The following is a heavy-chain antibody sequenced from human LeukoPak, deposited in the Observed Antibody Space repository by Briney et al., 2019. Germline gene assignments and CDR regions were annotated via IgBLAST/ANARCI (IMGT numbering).Heavy chain of an antibody. CDR2: ISSSSSTI. Sequence: PGGSLRLSCAVSGFTFSDYSMNWVRQAPGKGLEWLSYISSSSSTIYYADSVRGRFTVSRDNAEDSLYLQLNSLRAEDTAVYYCARGGRTGVGNAFDIWGQGTMVTVSS. CDR1: GFTFSDYS. D-gene: IGHD3/OR15-3a*01. CDR3: ARGGRTGVGNAFDI. V-gene: IGHV3-48*01. J-gene: IGHJ3*02.